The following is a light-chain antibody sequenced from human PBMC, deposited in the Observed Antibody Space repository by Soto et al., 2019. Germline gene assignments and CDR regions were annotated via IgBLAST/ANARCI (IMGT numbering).Light chain of an antibody. CDR3: CSYAGSYTVM. Sequence: QSALTQPRSVSGSPGQSVTISCTGTSSDVGGSKYVSWYQQHPGKAPKLMIYDVSKRPSGVPDRFSGSKSGNTASLTISGLLAEDEADYYCCSYAGSYTVMFDGGTKVTVL. V-gene: IGLV2-11*01. J-gene: IGLJ3*02. CDR2: DVS. CDR1: SSDVGGSKY.